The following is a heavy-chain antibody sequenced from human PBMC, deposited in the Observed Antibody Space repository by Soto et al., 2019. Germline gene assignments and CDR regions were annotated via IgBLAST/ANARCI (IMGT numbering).Heavy chain of an antibody. CDR2: IIPIFGTA. J-gene: IGHJ6*02. CDR1: GGTFSSYA. CDR3: ARVWYSSGDDYYYGMDV. D-gene: IGHD6-19*01. V-gene: IGHV1-69*01. Sequence: QVQLVQSGAEVKKPGSSVKVSCKASGGTFSSYAISWVRQAPGQGLEWMGGIIPIFGTANYAQKFQGRVTITAGESTSTAYMELSSLRSEDTAVYYCARVWYSSGDDYYYGMDVWGQGTTVTVSS.